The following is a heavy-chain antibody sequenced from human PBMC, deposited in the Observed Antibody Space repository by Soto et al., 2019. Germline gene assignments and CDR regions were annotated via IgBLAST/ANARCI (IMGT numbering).Heavy chain of an antibody. Sequence: ASVKVSCKASGYTFTSYGISWVRQAPGQGLEWMGWISAYNGNTNYTQKLQGRVTMTTDTSTSTAYMELRSLRSDDTAVYYCARVPYYDFWSGYSDLPFDYWGQGTLVTVSS. D-gene: IGHD3-3*01. CDR1: GYTFTSYG. V-gene: IGHV1-18*01. CDR2: ISAYNGNT. CDR3: ARVPYYDFWSGYSDLPFDY. J-gene: IGHJ4*02.